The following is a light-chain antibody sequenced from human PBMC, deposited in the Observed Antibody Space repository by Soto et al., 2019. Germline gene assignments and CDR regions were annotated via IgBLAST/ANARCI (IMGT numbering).Light chain of an antibody. V-gene: IGKV3-20*01. CDR2: GAS. CDR3: QQYDTSPAIT. CDR1: QSVSSSY. J-gene: IGKJ5*01. Sequence: EIVLTQSPGTLSLSPGERATLSCRASQSVSSSYLAWYQQKPGQAPRLIIYGASNRATGIPDRFSGSGSGTDFTLTISRLEPEAFAVYYCQQYDTSPAITFGQGTRLEIK.